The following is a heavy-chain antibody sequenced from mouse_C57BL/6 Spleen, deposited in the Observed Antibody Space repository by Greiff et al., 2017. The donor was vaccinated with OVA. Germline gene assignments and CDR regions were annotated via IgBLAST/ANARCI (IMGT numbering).Heavy chain of an antibody. CDR2: INPSSGYT. D-gene: IGHD2-4*01. J-gene: IGHJ2*01. CDR1: GYTFTSYW. V-gene: IGHV1-7*01. Sequence: QVQLQQSGAELVKPGASVKLSCKASGYTFTSYWMHWVKQRPGQGLEWIGYINPSSGYTEYNQKFKDKATLTADKSSSTAYMQLSSLTYEDSTVYYCARDDSFDYWGQGTTLTVSS. CDR3: ARDDSFDY.